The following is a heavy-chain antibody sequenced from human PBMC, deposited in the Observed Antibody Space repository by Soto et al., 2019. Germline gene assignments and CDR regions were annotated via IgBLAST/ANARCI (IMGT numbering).Heavy chain of an antibody. Sequence: QVQLVQSGAEVKKPGSSVKVSCKASGGTFSSYNISRVRQAPGQGLEWMGRIIPILGIANYAQKFQGRVTITADKSTSTAYMELSSLRSEDTAVYYCAREEYYYGSGSFFTGWGQGTLVTVSS. V-gene: IGHV1-69*08. CDR3: AREEYYYGSGSFFTG. CDR1: GGTFSSYN. CDR2: IIPILGIA. J-gene: IGHJ4*02. D-gene: IGHD3-10*01.